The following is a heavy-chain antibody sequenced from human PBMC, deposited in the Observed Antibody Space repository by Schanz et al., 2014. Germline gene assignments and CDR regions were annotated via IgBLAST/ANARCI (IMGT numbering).Heavy chain of an antibody. D-gene: IGHD6-19*01. Sequence: QVQVVQSGGGLVKPGGFLRLSCAASGFTFSDAWMSWVRQAPGKGLEWLSYISDSGTYTNYADSVKGRFTISRDNAKSSLYLQMNSLRVEDTAVYYCAASSGWHPSTDYWGQGTLVTVSS. CDR2: ISDSGTYT. V-gene: IGHV3-11*05. CDR3: AASSGWHPSTDY. CDR1: GFTFSDAW. J-gene: IGHJ4*02.